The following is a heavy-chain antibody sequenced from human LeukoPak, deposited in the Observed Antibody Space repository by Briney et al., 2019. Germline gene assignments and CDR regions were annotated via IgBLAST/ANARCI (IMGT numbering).Heavy chain of an antibody. Sequence: PSQTLSLTCTVSGGTISSGSYYWSWIRQPAGKGLEWIGYIYYSGSTNYNPSLKSRVTISIDTSKSQFSLRLSYVTAADTAVYFCARGGGGITPFYYWGQGTLVTVSS. J-gene: IGHJ4*02. V-gene: IGHV4-61*10. D-gene: IGHD1-14*01. CDR2: IYYSGST. CDR1: GGTISSGSYY. CDR3: ARGGGGITPFYY.